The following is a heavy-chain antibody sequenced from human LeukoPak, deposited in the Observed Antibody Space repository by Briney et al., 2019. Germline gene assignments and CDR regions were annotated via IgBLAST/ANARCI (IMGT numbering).Heavy chain of an antibody. V-gene: IGHV3-21*01. CDR3: ARYRAGDFGVVTPIDY. CDR1: GFTFSSYS. D-gene: IGHD3-3*01. Sequence: KPGGSLRLSCAASGFTFSSYSMNWVRQAPGKGLEWVSSISSSSSYIYYADSEKGRFTISRDNAKNSLYLQMNSLRAEDTAVYYCARYRAGDFGVVTPIDYWGQGTLVTVSS. J-gene: IGHJ4*02. CDR2: ISSSSSYI.